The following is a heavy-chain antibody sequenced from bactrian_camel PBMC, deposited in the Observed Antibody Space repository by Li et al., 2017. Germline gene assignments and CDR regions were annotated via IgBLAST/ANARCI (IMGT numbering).Heavy chain of an antibody. CDR2: IHSDGST. CDR3: GVHRRNSAGTCSGPPV. D-gene: IGHD2*01. J-gene: IGHJ4*01. CDR1: GAKMEQNC. V-gene: IGHV3S53*01. Sequence: HVQLVESGGGLVQPGGSLRLSCTASGAKMEQNCMGWFRRAPGEEREGVAAIHSDGSTSYADSVKGRFTISKDKAKDTVYLQMNSLKPEDTAVYYCGVHRRNSAGTCSGPPVWGQGTQVTVS.